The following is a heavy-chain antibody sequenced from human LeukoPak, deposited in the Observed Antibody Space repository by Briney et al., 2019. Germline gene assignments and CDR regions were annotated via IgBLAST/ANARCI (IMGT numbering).Heavy chain of an antibody. CDR2: ISSSSSYI. CDR3: ARGGRFLEWFVDY. D-gene: IGHD3-3*01. V-gene: IGHV3-21*01. J-gene: IGHJ4*02. Sequence: GGSLRLSCAASGFTFSSYSMNWVRQAPGKGLEWVSSISSSSSYIYYADSVKGRFTISRDNAKNSLYLQMNSLRAEDTAVYYCARGGRFLEWFVDYWGQGTLVTVSS. CDR1: GFTFSSYS.